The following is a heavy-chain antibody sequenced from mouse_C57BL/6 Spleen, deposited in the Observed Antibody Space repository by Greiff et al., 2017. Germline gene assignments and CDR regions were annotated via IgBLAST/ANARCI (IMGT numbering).Heavy chain of an antibody. CDR2: IYWDDDT. D-gene: IGHD2-3*01. V-gene: IGHV8-12*01. J-gene: IGHJ2*01. Sequence: QVTLKVCGPGILQSSQTLSLTCSFSGFSLSTSGMGVSWIRQPSGKGLEWLAHIYWDDDTRYNPSLKSRLTISTDTSKNQLFLKITSVDTADTATYYCARRDYDGSYGYWGQGTTLTVSS. CDR3: ARRDYDGSYGY. CDR1: GFSLSTSGMG.